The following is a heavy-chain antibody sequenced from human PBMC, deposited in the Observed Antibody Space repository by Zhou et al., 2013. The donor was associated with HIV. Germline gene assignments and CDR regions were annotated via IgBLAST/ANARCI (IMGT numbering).Heavy chain of an antibody. Sequence: QVQLVQSGAEVKKPGSSVKVSCKASGGTFGSYAISWVRLAPGLGLEWVGGIISVLHRPNYAQKFQGRVTITADESTSTVYMELSSLRSEDAAVYYCARGILTVYGSGSYFDSWGQGTLVTVSS. CDR1: GGTFGSYA. CDR2: IISVLHRP. D-gene: IGHD3-10*01. CDR3: ARGILTVYGSGSYFDS. J-gene: IGHJ4*02. V-gene: IGHV1-69*11.